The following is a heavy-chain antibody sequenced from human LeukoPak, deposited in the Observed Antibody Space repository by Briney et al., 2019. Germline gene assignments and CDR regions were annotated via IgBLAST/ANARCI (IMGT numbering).Heavy chain of an antibody. D-gene: IGHD3-9*01. Sequence: GRSLRLSCAASGFTFSSYGMHWVRQAPGKGLEWVAFIRYDGSNKYYADSVKGRFTISRDNSKNTLYLQMNSLRAEDTAVYYCARSARSSTGYYMGFEYWGQGTLVTVSS. CDR1: GFTFSSYG. CDR3: ARSARSSTGYYMGFEY. CDR2: IRYDGSNK. J-gene: IGHJ4*02. V-gene: IGHV3-30*02.